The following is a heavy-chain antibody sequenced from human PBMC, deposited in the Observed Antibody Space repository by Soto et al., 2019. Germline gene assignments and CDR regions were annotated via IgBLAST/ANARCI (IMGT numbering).Heavy chain of an antibody. CDR2: MNPNTGNS. CDR3: ARRAETNGWNGFGADKYYFDF. Sequence: GASVKVSCKASGYTFTSYDIYCVRQATGQGLEWMGWMNPNTGNSGYAQKFQGRVTMTSDTSINTAHMELSSLRSEDTAVYYCARRAETNGWNGFGADKYYFDFWGQGTLVTVSS. CDR1: GYTFTSYD. J-gene: IGHJ4*02. D-gene: IGHD1-1*01. V-gene: IGHV1-8*01.